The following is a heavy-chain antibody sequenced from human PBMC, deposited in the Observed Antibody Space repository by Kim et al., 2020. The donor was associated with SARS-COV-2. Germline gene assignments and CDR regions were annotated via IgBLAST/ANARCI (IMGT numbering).Heavy chain of an antibody. Sequence: SVKVSCKASGGTFSSYAISWVRQAPGQGLEWMGGIIPIFGTANYAQKFQGRVTITADESTSTAYMELSSLRSEDTAVYYCARVIGVQSYDFWSGSHYPEQYYYGMDVWGQGTTVTVSS. CDR1: GGTFSSYA. CDR3: ARVIGVQSYDFWSGSHYPEQYYYGMDV. J-gene: IGHJ6*02. CDR2: IIPIFGTA. V-gene: IGHV1-69*13. D-gene: IGHD3-3*01.